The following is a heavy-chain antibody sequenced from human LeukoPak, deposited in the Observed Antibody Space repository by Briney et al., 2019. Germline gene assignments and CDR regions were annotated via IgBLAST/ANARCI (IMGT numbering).Heavy chain of an antibody. CDR2: IKEDGSAK. CDR3: ARYGSIGD. J-gene: IGHJ4*02. D-gene: IGHD6-6*01. CDR1: GFTFSSTW. Sequence: PGGSLRLSCAASGFTFSSTWMSWVRQAPGKGLEWVANIKEDGSAKNYVDSVKGRFTISRDNAKNSLYLQMSSPRVEDTSVYYCARYGSIGDLGQGTLVTVSS. V-gene: IGHV3-7*01.